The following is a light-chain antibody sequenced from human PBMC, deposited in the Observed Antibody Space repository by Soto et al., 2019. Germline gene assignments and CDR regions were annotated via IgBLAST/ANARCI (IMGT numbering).Light chain of an antibody. CDR3: QQYITNPYT. Sequence: DIVMTQSPDSLAVSLGERATINCKSSQSVLYPSNNKNYLAWYQQKPGQPPKLLIYWSSTRESGVPGRFSGSGSGPDFTLTISNLQAEDVAVYYCQQYITNPYTLGQGTKLEI. J-gene: IGKJ2*01. CDR1: QSVLYPSNNKNY. CDR2: WSS. V-gene: IGKV4-1*01.